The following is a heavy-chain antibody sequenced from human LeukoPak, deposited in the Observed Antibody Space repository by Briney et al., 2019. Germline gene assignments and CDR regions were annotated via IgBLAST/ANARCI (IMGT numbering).Heavy chain of an antibody. CDR1: GFTFSSFA. V-gene: IGHV3-23*01. J-gene: IGHJ4*02. D-gene: IGHD6-19*01. CDR3: AKDLIAVGDGYYFDY. CDR2: VSRNGDST. Sequence: GGSLRLSCAASGFTFSSFAMTWVRQAPGKGLEWVSAVSRNGDSTYYADSVKGRFTISRDSSKNTLYLQMNSLRAEDTALYYCAKDLIAVGDGYYFDYWGQGTLVTVSS.